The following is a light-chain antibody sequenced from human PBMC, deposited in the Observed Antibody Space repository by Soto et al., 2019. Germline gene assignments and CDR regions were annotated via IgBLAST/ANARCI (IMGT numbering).Light chain of an antibody. CDR1: SSNIGEYY. CDR2: END. CDR3: GTWDSSLTTFV. J-gene: IGLJ1*01. V-gene: IGLV1-51*02. Sequence: QSVLTQPPSVSAAPGQKVTMSCSGSSSNIGEYYVSWHQQLPGTAPKLLIYENDKRPSGIPDRFSGSKPGTSATLDITGLQTGDEADYYCGTWDSSLTTFVFGTGTKSPS.